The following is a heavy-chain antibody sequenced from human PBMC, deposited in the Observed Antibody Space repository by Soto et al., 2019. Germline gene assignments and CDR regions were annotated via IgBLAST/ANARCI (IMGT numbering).Heavy chain of an antibody. CDR3: ASDSWARLLEWSPHAFDI. Sequence: QVPLVQSGAEVKKPGASVKVSCKASGYTFTSYGISWVRQAPGQGLEWMGWISAYNGNTNYAQKLQGRVTMTTDTTTSTAYMDVRCLRSDDTAVDYCASDSWARLLEWSPHAFDIWGQGTMVTVSS. CDR2: ISAYNGNT. D-gene: IGHD3-3*01. V-gene: IGHV1-18*01. J-gene: IGHJ3*02. CDR1: GYTFTSYG.